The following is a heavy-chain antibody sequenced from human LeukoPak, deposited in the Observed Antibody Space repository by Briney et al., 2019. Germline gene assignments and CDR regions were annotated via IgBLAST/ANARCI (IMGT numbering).Heavy chain of an antibody. D-gene: IGHD3-22*01. CDR2: MNPNSGNT. CDR3: AFGYYYDSSGYYY. J-gene: IGHJ4*02. CDR1: GYTFTSYD. V-gene: IGHV1-8*03. Sequence: ASVKVSCKASGYTFTSYDINWVRQATGQGLEWMGWMNPNSGNTGYAQKFQGGVTITRNTSISTAYMELSSLRSEDTAVYYCAFGYYYDSSGYYYWGQGTLVTVSS.